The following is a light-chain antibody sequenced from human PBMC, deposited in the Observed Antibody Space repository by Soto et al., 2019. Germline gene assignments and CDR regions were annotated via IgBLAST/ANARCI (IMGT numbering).Light chain of an antibody. CDR2: GAS. Sequence: VMTQSPATLSVSPGGSATLSCRASQSISDTLAWYQQKPGQAPRLLMYGASTRATGIPPRFSGSGSGTDFTLTISRLEPEDFAVYYCQQYGVSPGTFGQGTKVDIK. CDR3: QQYGVSPGT. J-gene: IGKJ1*01. V-gene: IGKV3-15*01. CDR1: QSISDT.